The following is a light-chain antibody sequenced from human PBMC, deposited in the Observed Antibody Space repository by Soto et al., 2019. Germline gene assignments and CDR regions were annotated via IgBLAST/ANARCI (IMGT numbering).Light chain of an antibody. Sequence: DIQMTQSPSTLSASVGDRVTITCRASQSISQYVNWYRQRPGRAPKFLIYGASSLQSGVPLRFSGSGSGTDFTLTISSLQPEDFATYYCQQTYSTPRTFGPGTKVDIK. CDR1: QSISQY. CDR2: GAS. V-gene: IGKV1-39*01. CDR3: QQTYSTPRT. J-gene: IGKJ2*01.